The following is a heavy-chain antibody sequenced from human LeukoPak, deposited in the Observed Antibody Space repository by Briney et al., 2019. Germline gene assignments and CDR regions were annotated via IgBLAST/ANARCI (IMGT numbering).Heavy chain of an antibody. CDR1: GFTFSSYW. Sequence: GGSLRLSCAASGFTFSSYWMSWVRQAPGKGLEWVANIKQDGSEKYYVDSVKGRLTISRDNAKNSLYLQMNSLRAEDTAVYYCARAVSGDDDAFDIWGQGTMVTVSS. J-gene: IGHJ3*02. CDR2: IKQDGSEK. CDR3: ARAVSGDDDAFDI. D-gene: IGHD4-17*01. V-gene: IGHV3-7*01.